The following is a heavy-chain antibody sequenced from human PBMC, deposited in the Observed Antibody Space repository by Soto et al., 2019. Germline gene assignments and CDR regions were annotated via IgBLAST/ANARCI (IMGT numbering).Heavy chain of an antibody. J-gene: IGHJ6*02. CDR3: ERDSGRTIFGVVGVNYYYGMDV. CDR2: IYYSGST. CDR1: GSSVRSGIYY. Sequence: SDTLSLTCTVTGSSVRSGIYYWRWVKQPPGKGLEWNGYIYYSGSTNYTPSLKSRVTISVDTSKNQFSLKLSSVTAADTAVYYCERDSGRTIFGVVGVNYYYGMDVWGQGTTVTVSS. V-gene: IGHV4-61*01. D-gene: IGHD3-3*01.